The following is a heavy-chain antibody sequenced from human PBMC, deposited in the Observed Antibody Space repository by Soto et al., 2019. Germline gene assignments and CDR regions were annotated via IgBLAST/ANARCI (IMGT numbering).Heavy chain of an antibody. CDR3: ARDRGYYYDSSGYYEGDWFDP. V-gene: IGHV1-2*02. CDR2: INPNSGGT. D-gene: IGHD3-22*01. Sequence: ASVKVSCKASGYTFTGYYMHWVRQTPGQGLEWMGWINPNSGGTNYAQKFQGRVTMTRDTSISTAYMELSRLRSDDTAVYYCARDRGYYYDSSGYYEGDWFDPWGQGT. J-gene: IGHJ5*02. CDR1: GYTFTGYY.